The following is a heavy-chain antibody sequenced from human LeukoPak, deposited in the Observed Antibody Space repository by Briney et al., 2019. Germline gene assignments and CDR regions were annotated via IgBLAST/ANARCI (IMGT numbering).Heavy chain of an antibody. CDR2: IKEDGSIQ. Sequence: GGSLRLSCVASGFTFSSYWMTWVRQAPGKGLEWLANIKEDGSIQYYLDSVRGRFTISRDNAKTSVYLQPNSLRADDTAVYYCARDVWTGVAVSDYWGQGTLVTVSS. CDR1: GFTFSSYW. J-gene: IGHJ4*02. D-gene: IGHD6-19*01. V-gene: IGHV3-7*01. CDR3: ARDVWTGVAVSDY.